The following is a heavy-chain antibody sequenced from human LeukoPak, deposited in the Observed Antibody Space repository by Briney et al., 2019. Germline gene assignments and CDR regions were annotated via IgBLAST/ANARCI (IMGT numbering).Heavy chain of an antibody. J-gene: IGHJ5*02. CDR1: GYSISSGYY. V-gene: IGHV4-38-2*02. CDR2: VFYNGDT. Sequence: SETLSLTRTVSGYSISSGYYWAWIRQPPGKGLEWIGSVFYNGDTYYNPSLRSRVTISVDTSKNQFSLTLNSVTAADTAVYYCARDSMRIQTGTTPWGQGTLVTVSS. D-gene: IGHD1-1*01. CDR3: ARDSMRIQTGTTP.